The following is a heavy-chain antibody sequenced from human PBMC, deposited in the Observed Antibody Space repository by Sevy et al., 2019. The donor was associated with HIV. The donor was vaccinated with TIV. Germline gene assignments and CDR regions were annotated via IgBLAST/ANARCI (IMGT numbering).Heavy chain of an antibody. D-gene: IGHD3-22*01. CDR1: GFYFG. CDR2: IWYDGINK. CDR3: ARWGNSSGIDY. J-gene: IGHJ4*02. V-gene: IGHV3-33*01. Sequence: GGSLRLSCTASGFYFGIHLVRQAPGKGLEWVALIWYDGINKDYADSVKGRFTISRDNSKNTVFLQMNSLRAEDTGMYYCARWGNSSGIDYWGQGTLVTVSS.